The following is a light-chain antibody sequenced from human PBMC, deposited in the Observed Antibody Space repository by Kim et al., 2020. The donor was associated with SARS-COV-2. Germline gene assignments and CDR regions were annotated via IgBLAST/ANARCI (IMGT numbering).Light chain of an antibody. CDR1: QSVTNNY. J-gene: IGKJ5*01. Sequence: EIVLTQSPGTLSLSPGERATLSCRASQSVTNNYLAWYQQKPGQAPRLLIYGASSRATGIPDRISGSGSGTDFSLTISRLEPEDFAMYYCHQYGNSPSTFGQGTRLEIK. CDR2: GAS. CDR3: HQYGNSPST. V-gene: IGKV3-20*01.